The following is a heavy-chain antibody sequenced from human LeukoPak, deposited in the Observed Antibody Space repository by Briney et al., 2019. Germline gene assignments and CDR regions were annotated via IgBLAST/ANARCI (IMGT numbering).Heavy chain of an antibody. J-gene: IGHJ4*02. CDR3: ARDKIVGATNFDY. CDR1: GFTLSDYY. D-gene: IGHD1-26*01. Sequence: GGSLRLSCEASGFTLSDYYMSWIRQAPGKGLEWLSYISTTGSTISYADSVKGRFTVSRDNAKSSLYLQMNSLRAEDTAVYYCARDKIVGATNFDYWGQGTLVTVSS. CDR2: ISTTGSTI. V-gene: IGHV3-11*04.